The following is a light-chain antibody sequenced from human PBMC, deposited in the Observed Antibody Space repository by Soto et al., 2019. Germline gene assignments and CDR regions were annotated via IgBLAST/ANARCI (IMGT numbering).Light chain of an antibody. J-gene: IGKJ1*01. Sequence: LTQSPGTLSLSPGERVTLSCRASQSVASSYLAWYQQKPGRAPRLLFYSASSRATGMPDRFSGSGSGTEFTLTISRLGPEDFAVYYCQHFGSLPKTFGQGTKVDI. CDR1: QSVASSY. CDR2: SAS. V-gene: IGKV3-20*01. CDR3: QHFGSLPKT.